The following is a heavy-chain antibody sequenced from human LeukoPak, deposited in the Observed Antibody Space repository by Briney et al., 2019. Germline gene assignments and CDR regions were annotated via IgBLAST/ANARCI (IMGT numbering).Heavy chain of an antibody. J-gene: IGHJ4*02. CDR3: ARGRRKDVLYYYGSGSYYNPSTFDY. Sequence: SETLSLTCTVSGGSISSYYWSWIRQPPGKGLEWIGEINHSGSTNYNPSLKSRVTISVDTSKNQFSLKLSSVTAADTAVYYCARGRRKDVLYYYGSGSYYNPSTFDYWGQGTLVTVSS. CDR2: INHSGST. D-gene: IGHD3-10*01. V-gene: IGHV4-34*01. CDR1: GGSISSYY.